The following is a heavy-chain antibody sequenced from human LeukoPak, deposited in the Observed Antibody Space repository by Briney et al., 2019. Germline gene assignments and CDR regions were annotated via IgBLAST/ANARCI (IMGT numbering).Heavy chain of an antibody. D-gene: IGHD3-10*01. Sequence: SGTLSLTCAVYGGSFSGYYWSWIRQPPGKGLEWIGEINHSGSTNYNPSLKSRVTISVDTSKNQFSLKLSSVTAADTAVYYCARAYGSGSYPLQRKYYFDYWGQGTLVTVSS. V-gene: IGHV4-34*01. J-gene: IGHJ4*02. CDR1: GGSFSGYY. CDR2: INHSGST. CDR3: ARAYGSGSYPLQRKYYFDY.